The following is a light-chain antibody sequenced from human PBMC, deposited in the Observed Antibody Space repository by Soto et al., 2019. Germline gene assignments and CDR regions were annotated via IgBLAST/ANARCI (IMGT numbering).Light chain of an antibody. Sequence: QLVLTQPPSASASLGASVTLTCTLSSGYSNYKVDWYQQRPGKGPRFVMRVGTGGIVGSKGDGIPDRFSVLGSGLNRYLTIKNIQEEDESDYYCGADHGSGTNFVYVFGTGTKLTVL. CDR3: GADHGSGTNFVYV. V-gene: IGLV9-49*01. CDR2: VGTGGIVG. CDR1: SGYSNYK. J-gene: IGLJ1*01.